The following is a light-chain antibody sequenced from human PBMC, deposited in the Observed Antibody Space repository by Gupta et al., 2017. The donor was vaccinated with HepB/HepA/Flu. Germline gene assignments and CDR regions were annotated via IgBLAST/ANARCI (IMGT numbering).Light chain of an antibody. J-gene: IGKJ2*04. CDR2: GAS. CDR3: QQYGSSPRS. V-gene: IGKV3-20*01. CDR1: QSISSTS. Sequence: ENVLTQSPGTLSLSPGERATLSCRASQSISSTSLAWYQQKPGQAPRLLIYGASSRATGIPDRFSGSGSGTDFTLTINRLEPEDFAVYYCQQYGSSPRSFGQGTKLESK.